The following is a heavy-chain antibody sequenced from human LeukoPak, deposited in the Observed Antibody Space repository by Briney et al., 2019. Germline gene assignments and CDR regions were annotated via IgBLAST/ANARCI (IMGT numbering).Heavy chain of an antibody. CDR2: ISSSSGTI. Sequence: GGSLRLSCAASGFTFSSYSMHWVRKAPGEGLEWVSYISSSSGTIYYADSVKGRFTISRDNAKNSLYLQMNSLRAEDTAVYYCASRSGTFLNYWGQGTLVTVSS. D-gene: IGHD1-26*01. J-gene: IGHJ4*02. CDR1: GFTFSSYS. V-gene: IGHV3-48*01. CDR3: ASRSGTFLNY.